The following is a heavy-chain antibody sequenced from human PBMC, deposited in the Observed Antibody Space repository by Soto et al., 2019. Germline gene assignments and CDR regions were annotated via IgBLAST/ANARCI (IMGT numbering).Heavy chain of an antibody. CDR1: GFTFISYA. CDR2: ISYDGSNK. J-gene: IGHJ4*02. Sequence: GGSLRLSCAASGFTFISYAMHWVRQAPGKGLEWVAVISYDGSNKYYADSVKGRFTISRDNSKNTLYLQMNSLRAEDTAVYYCAREYSSGWLRHFEYWGQGTLVTVSS. V-gene: IGHV3-30-3*01. CDR3: AREYSSGWLRHFEY. D-gene: IGHD6-19*01.